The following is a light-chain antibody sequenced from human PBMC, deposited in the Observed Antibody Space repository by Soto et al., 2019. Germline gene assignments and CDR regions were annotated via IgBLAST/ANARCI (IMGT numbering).Light chain of an antibody. Sequence: QSALTQPRSVSGSPGQSVTISCTGTSSDVGGYNYVSWYQQHPGKAPKLMIYDVSKRPSGVPDRFSGSKSGNTASLTISGLQAEDEAEYYCCSYAGSYYAFGTGTKVTVL. CDR2: DVS. V-gene: IGLV2-11*01. J-gene: IGLJ1*01. CDR1: SSDVGGYNY. CDR3: CSYAGSYYA.